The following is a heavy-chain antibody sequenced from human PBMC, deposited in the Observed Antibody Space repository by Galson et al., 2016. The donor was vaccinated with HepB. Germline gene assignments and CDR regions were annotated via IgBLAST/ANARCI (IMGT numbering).Heavy chain of an antibody. D-gene: IGHD3-22*01. Sequence: SLRLSCAASGFTFTNYGMHWVRQAPGKGLEWAAVIWYDGSNKYYADSVKGRFTISRDNSKNTLYLHMNSLRAEDTAVYYCAREYHDSSGYYYYYYTMDVWGQGTTVTVSS. CDR3: AREYHDSSGYYYYYYTMDV. CDR2: IWYDGSNK. CDR1: GFTFTNYG. V-gene: IGHV3-33*01. J-gene: IGHJ6*02.